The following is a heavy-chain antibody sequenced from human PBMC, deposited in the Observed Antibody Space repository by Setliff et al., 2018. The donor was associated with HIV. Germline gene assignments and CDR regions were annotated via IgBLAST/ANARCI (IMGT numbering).Heavy chain of an antibody. CDR1: GYSFTSFW. Sequence: GESLKISCRASGYSFTSFWIAWVRQMPGKGLEWMGIIYPADSDTRYSPSFQGQVTISADKSISTAFLQWRSLKASDTAIYYCARLPSLLWFGELNYYFDYWGQGTLVTVSS. V-gene: IGHV5-51*01. CDR2: IYPADSDT. J-gene: IGHJ4*02. D-gene: IGHD3-10*01. CDR3: ARLPSLLWFGELNYYFDY.